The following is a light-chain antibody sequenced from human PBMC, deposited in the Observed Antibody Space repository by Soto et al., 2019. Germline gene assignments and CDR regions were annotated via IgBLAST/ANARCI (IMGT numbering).Light chain of an antibody. CDR1: QSVNSNY. CDR3: QQYGTSPHT. Sequence: EIVLTQSPGTLSLSPGERATLSCRASQSVNSNYLAWYQQKPGQVPRPLIYGASIRAAGVPDRLSGSGSGSDFTLTISRLETEDYAVYYCQQYGTSPHTIGQGTKLEIK. CDR2: GAS. J-gene: IGKJ2*01. V-gene: IGKV3-20*01.